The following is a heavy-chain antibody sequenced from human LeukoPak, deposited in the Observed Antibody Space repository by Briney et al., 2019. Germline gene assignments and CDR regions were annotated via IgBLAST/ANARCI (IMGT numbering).Heavy chain of an antibody. Sequence: GGSLRLSCAASGFTFSSYEMNWVRQAPGKGLEWVSYISSSGSTIYYADSVKGRFTISRDNAKNSLYLQMNSLRAEDTAVYYCATPGRRYSSSWFDYWGQGTLVTVSS. CDR3: ATPGRRYSSSWFDY. V-gene: IGHV3-48*03. J-gene: IGHJ4*02. D-gene: IGHD6-13*01. CDR2: ISSSGSTI. CDR1: GFTFSSYE.